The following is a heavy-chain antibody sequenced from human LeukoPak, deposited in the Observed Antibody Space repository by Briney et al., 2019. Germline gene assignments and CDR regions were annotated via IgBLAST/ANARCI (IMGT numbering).Heavy chain of an antibody. CDR2: ISAYNGNT. V-gene: IGHV1-18*04. CDR3: ARASILWFGELDRLDY. J-gene: IGHJ4*02. D-gene: IGHD3-10*01. Sequence: ASVKVSCKASGYTFTSYGISWVRQAPGQGLEWMGWISAYNGNTNYAQKLQGRVTMTTDTSTSTAYMELRSLRSDDTAVYHCARASILWFGELDRLDYWGEGTLVTVS. CDR1: GYTFTSYG.